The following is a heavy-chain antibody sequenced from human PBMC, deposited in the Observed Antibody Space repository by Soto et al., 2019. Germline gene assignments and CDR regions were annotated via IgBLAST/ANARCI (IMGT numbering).Heavy chain of an antibody. J-gene: IGHJ6*03. CDR3: ARTLDYGHMDV. CDR2: IYRSGST. CDR1: GDSVRNQY. D-gene: IGHD3-16*01. Sequence: KPSETLSLTCTVSGDSVRNQYWSWIRRPPGRGLEWIGYIYRSGSTKYNPSLKSRLTISVATSKNQFSLKLSSVTAADTAVYYCARTLDYGHMDVWGKGTTVTVSS. V-gene: IGHV4-4*09.